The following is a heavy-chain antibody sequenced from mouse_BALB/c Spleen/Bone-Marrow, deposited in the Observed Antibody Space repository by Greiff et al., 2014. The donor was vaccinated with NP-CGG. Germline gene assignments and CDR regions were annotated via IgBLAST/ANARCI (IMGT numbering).Heavy chain of an antibody. CDR1: GFTFTDYY. V-gene: IGHV7-3*02. Sequence: EVKLMESGGGLVQPGGSLRPSCATSGFTFTDYYMSWVRQPPGKALEWLGFIRNKANGHTTEYSASVKGRFTISRDNSQSILYLQMNTLRAEDSATYYCARDDYYAMDYWGQGTSVTVSS. J-gene: IGHJ4*01. CDR3: ARDDYYAMDY. CDR2: IRNKANGHTT.